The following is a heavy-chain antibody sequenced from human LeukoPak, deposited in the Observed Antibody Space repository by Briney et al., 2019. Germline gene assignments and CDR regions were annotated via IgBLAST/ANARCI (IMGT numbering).Heavy chain of an antibody. CDR1: GFTFSTYW. V-gene: IGHV3-74*01. D-gene: IGHD7-27*01. Sequence: PGGSLRLSCAASGFTFSTYWMHRVRQAPGKRLVWVSRINTDESSTSYADSVKGRFTISRDNAKNTLYLQMNSLRAEDTAVYYCARGSNWGYFDYWGQGTLVTVSS. J-gene: IGHJ4*02. CDR2: INTDESST. CDR3: ARGSNWGYFDY.